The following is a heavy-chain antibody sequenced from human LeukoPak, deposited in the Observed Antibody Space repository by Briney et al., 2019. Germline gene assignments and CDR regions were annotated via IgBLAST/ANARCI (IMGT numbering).Heavy chain of an antibody. D-gene: IGHD6-19*01. CDR1: GGTFSSYA. V-gene: IGHV1-69*06. CDR3: ARETGSGWYGTIDY. CDR2: IIPIFGTA. J-gene: IGHJ4*02. Sequence: ASVKVSCKASGGTFSSYAISWVRQAPGQGLEWMGGIIPIFGTANYAQKFQGRVTITADKSTSTAYMKLSSLRSEDTAVYYCARETGSGWYGTIDYWGQGTLVTVSS.